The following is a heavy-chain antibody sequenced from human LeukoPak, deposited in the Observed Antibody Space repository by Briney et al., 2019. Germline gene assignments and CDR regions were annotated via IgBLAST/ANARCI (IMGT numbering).Heavy chain of an antibody. CDR1: GGSISSYY. CDR2: IYYSGST. V-gene: IGHV4-59*08. CDR3: ERRHLSGYYFDY. J-gene: IGHJ4*02. D-gene: IGHD3-10*01. Sequence: SETLSLTCTVSGGSISSYYWSWIRQPPGKALEWIGYIYYSGSTNYDPSLNSRCTISVDTSKNQSSLKLSSVTAEETAVYYCERRHLSGYYFDYWGQGTLVTVSS.